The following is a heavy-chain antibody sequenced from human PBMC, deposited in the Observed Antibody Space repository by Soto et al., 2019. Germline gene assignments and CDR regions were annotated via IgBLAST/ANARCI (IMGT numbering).Heavy chain of an antibody. Sequence: GASVKVSCKASGGTFSSYAISWVRQAPGQGLEWMGGIIPIFGTANYAQKFQGRVTITADESTSTAYMELSSLRSEDTAVYYCAIPRSGYGSGIPYSYCAMDFWGQATTVTVSS. CDR2: IIPIFGTA. CDR3: AIPRSGYGSGIPYSYCAMDF. D-gene: IGHD3-10*01. V-gene: IGHV1-69*13. J-gene: IGHJ6*02. CDR1: GGTFSSYA.